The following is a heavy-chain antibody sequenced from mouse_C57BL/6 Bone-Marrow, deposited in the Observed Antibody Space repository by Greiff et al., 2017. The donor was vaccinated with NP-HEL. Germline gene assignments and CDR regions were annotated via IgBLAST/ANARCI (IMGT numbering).Heavy chain of an antibody. Sequence: VHLVESGAELVRPGSSVKLSCKASGYTFTSYWMHWVKQRTIQGLEWIGNIDPSDSETHYNQKFKDKATLTVDKSSSTAYMQLSSLTSEDSAVYYWARSYWYFDVWGTGTTVTVSA. V-gene: IGHV1-52*01. CDR1: GYTFTSYW. CDR2: IDPSDSET. CDR3: ARSYWYFDV. J-gene: IGHJ1*03.